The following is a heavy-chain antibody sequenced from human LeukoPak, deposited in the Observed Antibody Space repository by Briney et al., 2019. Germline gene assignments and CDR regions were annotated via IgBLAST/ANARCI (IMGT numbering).Heavy chain of an antibody. V-gene: IGHV3-74*01. CDR3: AVSNGGYGP. Sequence: PGGSLRLSCAASGFTFSRFWMHWVRQAPGKGLVWVARTSSDGSSTVYADSVKGRFTISRDTAKNTLFLQMNSLRAEDTAVYFCAVSNGGYGPWGQGTLVTVSS. CDR1: GFTFSRFW. D-gene: IGHD5-12*01. J-gene: IGHJ5*02. CDR2: TSSDGSST.